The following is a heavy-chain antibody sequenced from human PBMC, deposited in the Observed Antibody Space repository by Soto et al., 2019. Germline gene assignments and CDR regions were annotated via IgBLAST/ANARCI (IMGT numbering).Heavy chain of an antibody. J-gene: IGHJ4*02. CDR3: SGTYYDFWSGTFDY. V-gene: IGHV1-69*13. CDR1: GGTFSSYA. CDR2: IIPIFGTA. D-gene: IGHD3-3*01. Sequence: SVKVSCKASGGTFSSYAISWVRQAPGQGLEWMGGIIPIFGTADYAQKFQGRVTITADESTSTAYMELSSLRSEDTAVYYCSGTYYDFWSGTFDYWGQGTLVTVSS.